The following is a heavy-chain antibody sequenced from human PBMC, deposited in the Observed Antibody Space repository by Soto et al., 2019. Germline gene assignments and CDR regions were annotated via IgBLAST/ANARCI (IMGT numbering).Heavy chain of an antibody. CDR2: IFYSGST. V-gene: IGHV4-59*08. CDR1: GGSISRYF. CDR3: AGPLGEESRYYMDV. Sequence: SETLSLTCTVSGGSISRYFWSWIRQPPGKGLEWIGYIFYSGSTNYNPSLKSRVTISLDTSKNQFSLHLRSVTAADTAVYYCAGPLGEESRYYMDVWGKGTTVTVSS. J-gene: IGHJ6*03. D-gene: IGHD3-10*01.